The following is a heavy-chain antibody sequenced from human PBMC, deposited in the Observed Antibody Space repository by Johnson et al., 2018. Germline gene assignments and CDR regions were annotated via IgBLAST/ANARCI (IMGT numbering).Heavy chain of an antibody. CDR1: GFTFSSYG. Sequence: QVQLVESGGGVVQPGRSLRLSCAASGFTFSSYGMHWVRQAPGKGLEWVAVIWYDGSNKYYADPVRGRFTISRDNSKNTLFVQMNSRRAEETAVYYCVQPYSSDGWTLQHWGQGTLVTVSS. CDR2: IWYDGSNK. J-gene: IGHJ1*01. V-gene: IGHV3-33*06. D-gene: IGHD6-19*01. CDR3: VQPYSSDGWTLQH.